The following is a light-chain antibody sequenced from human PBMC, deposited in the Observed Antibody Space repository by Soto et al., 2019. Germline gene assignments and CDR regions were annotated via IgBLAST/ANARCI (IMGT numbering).Light chain of an antibody. Sequence: LTQPASVSGSPGQSITISCTGTSSDVGGFNYVSWYQHHPGKAPKLMIYEVSNRPSGVSNRFSGSKSGNTASLTISGLQAEDEADYYCSSYTSSSTYVFGTGTKVTV. CDR3: SSYTSSSTYV. CDR1: SSDVGGFNY. CDR2: EVS. J-gene: IGLJ1*01. V-gene: IGLV2-14*01.